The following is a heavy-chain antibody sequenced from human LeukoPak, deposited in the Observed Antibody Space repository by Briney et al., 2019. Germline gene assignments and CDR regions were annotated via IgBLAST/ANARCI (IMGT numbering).Heavy chain of an antibody. CDR1: GCTFTSYG. Sequence: GASVKVSCKASGCTFTSYGISWVRQAPGQGLEWMGWVSAYNGNTNYAQNLQDRVTMTTDTSTSTAYMELRSLRSDDTAVYYCARDRDFWSGYASYNWFDPWGQGTLVTVSS. J-gene: IGHJ5*02. CDR2: VSAYNGNT. V-gene: IGHV1-18*01. D-gene: IGHD3-3*01. CDR3: ARDRDFWSGYASYNWFDP.